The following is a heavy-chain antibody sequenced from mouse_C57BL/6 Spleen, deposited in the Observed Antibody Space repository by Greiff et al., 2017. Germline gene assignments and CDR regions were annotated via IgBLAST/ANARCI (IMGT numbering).Heavy chain of an antibody. CDR3: APLACAY. CDR1: GYTFTSYW. Sequence: QVQLQQSGAELVKPGASVTLSCKASGYTFTSYWMHWVKQRPGQGLEWIGMIHPNSGSTNYNEKFKSKARLTVDKSSSTAHMQLSSLTSEDSAVYDCAPLACAYWGQGTLVTVSA. V-gene: IGHV1-64*01. CDR2: IHPNSGST. D-gene: IGHD6-1*01. J-gene: IGHJ3*01.